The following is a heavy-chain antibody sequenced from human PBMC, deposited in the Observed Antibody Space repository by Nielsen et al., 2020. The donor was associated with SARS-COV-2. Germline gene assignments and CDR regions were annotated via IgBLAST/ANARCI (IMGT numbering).Heavy chain of an antibody. J-gene: IGHJ5*02. D-gene: IGHD6-19*01. Sequence: SVKVSCKASGYTFTGYYMHWVRQAPGQGLEWMGGIIPIFGTANYAQKFQGRVTITADKSTSTAYMELSSLRSEDTAVYYCARSYSSGWYWFDPWGQGTLVTVSS. CDR2: IIPIFGTA. CDR3: ARSYSSGWYWFDP. V-gene: IGHV1-69*06. CDR1: GYTFTGYY.